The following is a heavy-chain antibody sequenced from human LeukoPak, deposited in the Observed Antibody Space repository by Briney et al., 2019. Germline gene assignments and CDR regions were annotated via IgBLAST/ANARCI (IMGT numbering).Heavy chain of an antibody. Sequence: SETLSLTCTVSGGSINSYYWSWIRQRPGKGLEWIGCIYDSRFTYYNPSLSGRVTISVDSSDNQSSLRLSSVTAADTAVYYCARGLGFCSGGSCENWFDPWGQGTLVTVSS. J-gene: IGHJ5*02. CDR1: GGSINSYY. V-gene: IGHV4-59*06. CDR2: IYDSRFT. D-gene: IGHD2-15*01. CDR3: ARGLGFCSGGSCENWFDP.